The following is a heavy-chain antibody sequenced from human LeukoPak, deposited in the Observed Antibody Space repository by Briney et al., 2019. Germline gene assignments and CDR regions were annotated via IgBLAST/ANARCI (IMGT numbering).Heavy chain of an antibody. CDR3: ARTIPGYSTSYHYFDY. J-gene: IGHJ4*02. V-gene: IGHV4-59*01. CDR2: IYYSGST. CDR1: GGSISSYY. D-gene: IGHD6-6*01. Sequence: SETLSLTCTVSGGSISSYYWSWIRQPPGKGLEWIGYIYYSGSTNYNPSLKSRVTISVDTSKNHFSLKLSSVTAADTAVYYCARTIPGYSTSYHYFDYWGQGTLVTVSS.